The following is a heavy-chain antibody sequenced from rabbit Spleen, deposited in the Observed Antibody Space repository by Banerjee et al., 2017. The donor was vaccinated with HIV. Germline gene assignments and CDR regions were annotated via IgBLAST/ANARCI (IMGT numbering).Heavy chain of an antibody. Sequence: ELVESGGGLVQAGESLKLSRKASGIDLRNYAMIWVRHAPGKGPEWIAYIYPRFGVANYADSVRGRFTISSDSAQNTVFLQMTSLTASDTATYFCVRGYDDYGDYTRLDLWGPGTLVTVS. CDR3: VRGYDDYGDYTRLDL. CDR1: GIDLRNYA. J-gene: IGHJ3*01. V-gene: IGHV1S47*01. CDR2: IYPRFGVA. D-gene: IGHD2-1*01.